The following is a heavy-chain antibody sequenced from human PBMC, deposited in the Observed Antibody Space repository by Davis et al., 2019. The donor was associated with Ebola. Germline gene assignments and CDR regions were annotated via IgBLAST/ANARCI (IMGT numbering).Heavy chain of an antibody. V-gene: IGHV3-49*04. Sequence: GESLKISCAGSGFTFSSYAMSWVRQAPGKGLEWVGFIRSKGYGGKTAYAASVKGRFTISRDNSKSIAYLQMNSLKTEDTAVYYCTSLDYWGQGTLVTVSS. CDR3: TSLDY. J-gene: IGHJ4*02. CDR2: IRSKGYGGKT. CDR1: GFTFSSYA.